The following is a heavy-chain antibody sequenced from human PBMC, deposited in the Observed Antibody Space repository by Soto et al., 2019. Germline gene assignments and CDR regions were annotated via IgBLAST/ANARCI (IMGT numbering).Heavy chain of an antibody. V-gene: IGHV3-30*18. CDR3: VKGPLAGYYFAY. CDR1: GLSFSSYD. Sequence: PGSALRLSCEPSGLSFSSYDLHWVRQTPGKGLERVALISYDGGQKSYADSVKGRFTIFRDNSKNTLHLQMNSLRGDHTAVYYCVKGPLAGYYFAYWGQGALVTVSS. D-gene: IGHD6-19*01. J-gene: IGHJ4*02. CDR2: ISYDGGQK.